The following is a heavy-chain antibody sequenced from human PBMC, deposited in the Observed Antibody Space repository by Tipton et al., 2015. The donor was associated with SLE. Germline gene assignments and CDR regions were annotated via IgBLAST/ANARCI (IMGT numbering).Heavy chain of an antibody. CDR3: ARRQRGYSYAPFDN. J-gene: IGHJ4*02. D-gene: IGHD5-18*01. CDR2: IYTTGSA. V-gene: IGHV4-61*02. Sequence: LRLSCTVSGGSISSGSYYWSWIRQPAGKGLEWIGRIYTTGSANYNPSLKSRVTMSVDTSKNQFSLKLSSVTAADTAIYYCARRQRGYSYAPFDNWGQGTLVPVSS. CDR1: GGSISSGSYY.